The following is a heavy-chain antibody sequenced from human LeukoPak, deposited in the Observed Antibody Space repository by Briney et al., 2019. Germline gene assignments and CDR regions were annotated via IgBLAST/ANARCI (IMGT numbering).Heavy chain of an antibody. Sequence: GGSLRLSCAASGFTFDDYAMHWVRQAPGKGLEWVAGINWSSDTIWYADSVRGLFTVSRDNAKNSLILHMNSLRTDDTALYYCAKATTFFNAFDIWGRGTRVTVSS. D-gene: IGHD2/OR15-2a*01. CDR3: AKATTFFNAFDI. J-gene: IGHJ3*02. V-gene: IGHV3-9*01. CDR2: INWSSDTI. CDR1: GFTFDDYA.